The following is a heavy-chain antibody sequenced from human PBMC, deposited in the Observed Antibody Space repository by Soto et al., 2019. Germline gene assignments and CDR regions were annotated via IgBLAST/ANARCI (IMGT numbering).Heavy chain of an antibody. J-gene: IGHJ4*02. Sequence: QVQLVESGGGVVQPGRSLRLSCAASGFRDGFPFSDYDMHWVRQAPGKGLEWVALISFDGSTKNYVDSVEGRFTICRNNSRDTLFLQMDSLRPEDTAVYYCAKNSFSGSKRILDSWGQGTLVTVSS. CDR3: AKNSFSGSKRILDS. V-gene: IGHV3-30*18. D-gene: IGHD1-26*01. CDR2: ISFDGSTK. CDR1: GFRDGFPFSDYD.